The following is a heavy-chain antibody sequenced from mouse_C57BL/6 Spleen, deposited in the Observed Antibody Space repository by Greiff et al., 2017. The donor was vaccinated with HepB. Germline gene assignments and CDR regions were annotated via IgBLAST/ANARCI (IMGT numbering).Heavy chain of an antibody. J-gene: IGHJ4*01. CDR1: GYTFTDYY. CDR3: ARSLLYQRDAMDY. CDR2: INPNNGGT. Sequence: EVQLQQSGPELVKPGASVKISCKASGYTFTDYYMNWVKQSHGKSLEWIGDINPNNGGTSYNQKFKGKATLTVDKSSSTAYMELRSLTSEDSAVYYCARSLLYQRDAMDYWGQGTSVTVSS. V-gene: IGHV1-26*01. D-gene: IGHD2-12*01.